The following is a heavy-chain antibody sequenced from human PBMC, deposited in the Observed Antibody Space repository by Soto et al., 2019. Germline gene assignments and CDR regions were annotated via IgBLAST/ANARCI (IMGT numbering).Heavy chain of an antibody. Sequence: VQLLQSGGGFVQPGGSLRLSCEVFGSYAMNWVRQAPGKGLEWVSGISGSGSATYYADSVKGRFTISRDNSRSTVFLQMNSLRVEATAVYYCARGSYGAVAGDMFYWGQGTLVTVSS. D-gene: IGHD6-19*01. J-gene: IGHJ4*02. CDR3: ARGSYGAVAGDMFY. CDR1: GSYA. V-gene: IGHV3-23*01. CDR2: ISGSGSAT.